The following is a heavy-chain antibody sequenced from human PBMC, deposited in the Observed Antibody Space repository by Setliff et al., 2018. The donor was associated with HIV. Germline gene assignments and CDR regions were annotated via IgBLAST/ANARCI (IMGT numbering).Heavy chain of an antibody. D-gene: IGHD2-2*01. CDR1: GGSISSGSYY. CDR2: IHTSGNT. CDR3: ARVGASGVASSMDYHYYMDV. V-gene: IGHV4-61*02. Sequence: PSETLSLTCTVSGGSISSGSYYWSWIRQPAGKGLEWIGRIHTSGNTNYNPPLKSRVTISVDTSRTQFSLKLRSVTAADTAVYYCARVGASGVASSMDYHYYMDVWGKGTSVTVSS. J-gene: IGHJ6*03.